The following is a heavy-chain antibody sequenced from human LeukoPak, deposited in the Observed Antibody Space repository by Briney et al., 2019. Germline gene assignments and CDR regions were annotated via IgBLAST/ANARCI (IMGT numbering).Heavy chain of an antibody. J-gene: IGHJ6*03. CDR1: GGTFSSYA. D-gene: IGHD6-19*01. CDR3: ARGSSGWSTYYYYYMDV. Sequence: SVKVSCKASGGTFSSYAISWVRQAPGQGLEWMGRIIPIFGTANYAQKFQGRVTITTGESTSTAYMELSSLRSEDTAVYYCARGSSGWSTYYYYYMDVWGKGTTVTVSS. CDR2: IIPIFGTA. V-gene: IGHV1-69*05.